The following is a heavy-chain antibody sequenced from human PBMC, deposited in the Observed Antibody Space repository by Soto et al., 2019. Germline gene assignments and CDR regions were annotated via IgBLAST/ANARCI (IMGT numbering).Heavy chain of an antibody. Sequence: GGSLRLSCASSGFTFISYEMNWVRQAPGKGLEWVSYISSSGSTIYYADSVKGRFTISRDNAKNSLYLQMNSLRAEDTAVYYCARDHKGGYYYYGMDVWGQGTTVTVSS. CDR1: GFTFISYE. J-gene: IGHJ6*02. CDR3: ARDHKGGYYYYGMDV. V-gene: IGHV3-48*03. CDR2: ISSSGSTI.